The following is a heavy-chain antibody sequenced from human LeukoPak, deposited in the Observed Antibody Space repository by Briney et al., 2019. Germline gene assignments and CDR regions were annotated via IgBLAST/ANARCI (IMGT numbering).Heavy chain of an antibody. Sequence: ASETLSLTCTVSGCSISSSSYYWGWIRQPPGKGLEWIGSIYYSGSTYYNPSLKSRVTISVDTSKNQFSLKLSSVTAADTAVYYCARSMRIQLWLPASAYYYYMDVWGKGTTVTVSS. J-gene: IGHJ6*03. D-gene: IGHD5-18*01. V-gene: IGHV4-39*01. CDR2: IYYSGST. CDR1: GCSISSSSYY. CDR3: ARSMRIQLWLPASAYYYYMDV.